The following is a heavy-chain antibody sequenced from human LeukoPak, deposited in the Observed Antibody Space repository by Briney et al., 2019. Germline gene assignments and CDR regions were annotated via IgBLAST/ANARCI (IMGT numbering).Heavy chain of an antibody. CDR1: GGSISSYY. V-gene: IGHV4-59*08. CDR3: ASLYCSGGSCYKLLPEPFGY. Sequence: PSETLSLTCTVSGGSISSYYWSWIRQPPGKGLEWIGYIYYSGSTNYNPSLKSRVTISVDTSKNQFSLKLSSVTAADTAVYYCASLYCSGGSCYKLLPEPFGYWGQGALVTVSS. J-gene: IGHJ4*02. CDR2: IYYSGST. D-gene: IGHD2-15*01.